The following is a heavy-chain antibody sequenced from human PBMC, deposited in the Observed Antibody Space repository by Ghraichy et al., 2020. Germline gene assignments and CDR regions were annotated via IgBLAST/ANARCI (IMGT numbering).Heavy chain of an antibody. CDR1: GFTFSGSG. J-gene: IGHJ4*02. D-gene: IGHD3-3*01. V-gene: IGHV3-21*01. CDR3: ARDASGNPELIYFFDC. CDR2: ISSSSKYI. Sequence: GGSLRLSCAASGFTFSGSGMTWVRQAPGKGLEWVSSISSSSKYIYYADSVKGRFTISRDNAKNSLSLQMNSLRAEDTAVYYCARDASGNPELIYFFDCCGQGTLVTVSS.